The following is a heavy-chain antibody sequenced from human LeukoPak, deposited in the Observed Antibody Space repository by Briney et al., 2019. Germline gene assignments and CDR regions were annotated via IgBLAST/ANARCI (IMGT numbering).Heavy chain of an antibody. V-gene: IGHV3-11*01. J-gene: IGHJ4*02. Sequence: PGGSLRLSCAASGFTFSDYYMSWIRQAPGKGLEWVSYISSSGSTIYYADSVKGRFTISRDNAKNSLYLQMNSLRAEDTAVYYCARMAIYGDYVFDYWGQGTLVTVSS. CDR3: ARMAIYGDYVFDY. D-gene: IGHD4-17*01. CDR1: GFTFSDYY. CDR2: ISSSGSTI.